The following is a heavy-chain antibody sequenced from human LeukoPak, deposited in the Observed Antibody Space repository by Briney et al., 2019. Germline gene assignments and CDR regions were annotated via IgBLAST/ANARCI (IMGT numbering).Heavy chain of an antibody. CDR2: IYYSGST. J-gene: IGHJ4*02. Sequence: PSETLSLTCTVSGGSVSSSSYYWGWIRQPPGKGLEWIGSIYYSGSTYYNLSLKSRVTISVDTSKNQFSLKLSSVTAADTAVYYCARGLKGGKGDLDYWGQGTLVTVSS. CDR3: ARGLKGGKGDLDY. CDR1: GGSVSSSSYY. D-gene: IGHD3-16*01. V-gene: IGHV4-39*07.